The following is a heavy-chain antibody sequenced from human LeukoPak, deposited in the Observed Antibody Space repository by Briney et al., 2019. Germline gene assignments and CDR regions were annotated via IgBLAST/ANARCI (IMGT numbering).Heavy chain of an antibody. V-gene: IGHV3-21*01. CDR1: GFTFSSYW. CDR2: ISSSSNYI. J-gene: IGHJ3*02. Sequence: AGGSLRLSCAASGFTFSSYWMSWVRQAPGKGLEWVSSISSSSNYIYYADSVKGRFTISRDNAKNSLYLQMNSLRAEDTAVYYCARGSSAFDIWGQGTMVTVSS. CDR3: ARGSSAFDI.